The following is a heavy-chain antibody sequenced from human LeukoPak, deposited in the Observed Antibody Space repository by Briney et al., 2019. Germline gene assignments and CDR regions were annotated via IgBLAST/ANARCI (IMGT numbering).Heavy chain of an antibody. CDR1: GGSVSSYY. CDR3: AIPDSSSSLGYDY. Sequence: SETLSLTCTVSGGSVSSYYWTWIRQPPGKGLEWIGYIYYSGSTNYNPSLKSRVTISVDTSKNQFSLKLSSVTAADTAVYYCAIPDSSSSLGYDYWGQGTLVTVSS. J-gene: IGHJ4*02. CDR2: IYYSGST. D-gene: IGHD6-6*01. V-gene: IGHV4-59*02.